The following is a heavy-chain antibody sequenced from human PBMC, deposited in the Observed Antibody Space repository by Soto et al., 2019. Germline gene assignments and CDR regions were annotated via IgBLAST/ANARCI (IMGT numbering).Heavy chain of an antibody. CDR2: ISAYNGNT. D-gene: IGHD3-10*01. J-gene: IGHJ4*02. V-gene: IGHV1-18*01. Sequence: QVQLVQSGAEVKKPGASVKVSCKASGYTFTSYGIIWVRQAPGQGLEWMGWISAYNGNTNYAQKLQGRVTMTTDTSTSTAYMELRSLRSDDTAVYYCAREELLWFGELKVVGLDYWGQGTLVTVSS. CDR3: AREELLWFGELKVVGLDY. CDR1: GYTFTSYG.